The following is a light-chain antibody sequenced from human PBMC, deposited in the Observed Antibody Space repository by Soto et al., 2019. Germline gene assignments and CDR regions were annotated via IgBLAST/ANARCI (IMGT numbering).Light chain of an antibody. CDR2: GIS. J-gene: IGKJ4*01. CDR1: QRVLYSYSDETY. Sequence: MIQPPDFLSDSLDPRSTFNCESSQRVLYSYSDETYLAWYQQKPGQPPKLLIYGISTRESDVPDRFSGSGSGTDFTLTINSLQAEDVAVYYCQQYYSSPLTFGEGTKVDIK. CDR3: QQYYSSPLT. V-gene: IGKV4-1*01.